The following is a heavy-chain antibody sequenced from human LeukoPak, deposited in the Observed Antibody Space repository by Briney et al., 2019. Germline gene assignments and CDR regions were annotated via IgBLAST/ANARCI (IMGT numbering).Heavy chain of an antibody. D-gene: IGHD6-13*01. J-gene: IGHJ4*02. CDR2: INSDGSST. V-gene: IGHV3-74*01. CDR1: GFTFSSYW. Sequence: QPGGSLRLSCAASGFTFSSYWMHWVRQAPGKGLVWVSRINSDGSSTSYADSVKGRFTISRDNAKNTLYLQMNSLRAEDTAVYYCARHVGSDPKLGLLRSSPVRYWGQGTLVTVSS. CDR3: ARHVGSDPKLGLLRSSPVRY.